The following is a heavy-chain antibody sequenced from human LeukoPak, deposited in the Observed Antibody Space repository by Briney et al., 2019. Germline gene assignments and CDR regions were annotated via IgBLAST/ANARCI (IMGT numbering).Heavy chain of an antibody. CDR1: GFTFSSYA. CDR2: ISYDGSNK. Sequence: PGGSLRLSCAASGFTFSSYAMHWVRQAPGKGLEWVAVISYDGSNKYYADSVKGRFTISRDNSKNTLYLQMNSLRAEDTAVYYCAKEELRYFETFDYWGQGTLVTVSS. D-gene: IGHD3-9*01. V-gene: IGHV3-30-3*01. J-gene: IGHJ4*02. CDR3: AKEELRYFETFDY.